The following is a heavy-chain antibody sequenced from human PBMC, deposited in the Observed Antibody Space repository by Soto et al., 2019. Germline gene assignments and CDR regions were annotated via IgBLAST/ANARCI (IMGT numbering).Heavy chain of an antibody. CDR3: TTGIVVVPAARSY. J-gene: IGHJ4*02. CDR1: GFTFSNAW. D-gene: IGHD2-2*01. CDR2: IKSKTDGGTT. Sequence: EVQLVESGGGLVKPGGSLRLSCAASGFTFSNAWMSWVRQAPGKGLEWVGRIKSKTDGGTTDYAAPVKGRFTISRDDSKNTLYLQMNSLKTEDTPVYYCTTGIVVVPAARSYWGQGTLVTVSS. V-gene: IGHV3-15*01.